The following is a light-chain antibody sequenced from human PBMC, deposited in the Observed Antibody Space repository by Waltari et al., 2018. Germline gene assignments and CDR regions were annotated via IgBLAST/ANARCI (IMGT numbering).Light chain of an antibody. CDR1: QSVSRY. V-gene: IGKV3-20*01. CDR3: QKYGRLPAT. J-gene: IGKJ1*01. CDR2: DAS. Sequence: ELVLTQSPGTMSLSPGGRATLSCRASQSVSRYLAWYQQKPGQAPRLLIYDASTRATGIPDRFSGSGSGTDFSLTISRLEPEDFAVYYCQKYGRLPATFGQGTKVEIK.